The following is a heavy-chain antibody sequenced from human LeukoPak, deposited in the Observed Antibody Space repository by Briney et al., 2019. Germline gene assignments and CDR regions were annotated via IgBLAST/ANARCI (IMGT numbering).Heavy chain of an antibody. Sequence: GGSLRLSCAASGVTVSSNSMAWVRQTPGRGLEWVSILYTGGGANYADSVKGRFTISRDNSRNTLFLQMDSLRAEDTAVYYCARRDTTGWFHHFDYWGQGTLVTVSS. CDR3: ARRDTTGWFHHFDY. CDR1: GVTVSSNS. V-gene: IGHV3-53*01. J-gene: IGHJ4*02. D-gene: IGHD6-19*01. CDR2: LYTGGGA.